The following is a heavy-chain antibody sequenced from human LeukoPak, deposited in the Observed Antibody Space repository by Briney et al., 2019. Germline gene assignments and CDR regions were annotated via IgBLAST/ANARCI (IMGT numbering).Heavy chain of an antibody. CDR2: INPNSGST. Sequence: RASVKVSCKASGYTFTGYYMHWVRQAPGQGLEWMGRINPNSGSTNYAQKFQGRVTMTRDTSISTAYMELSRLRSDDTAVYYCARVGFDGSGSYYNSWGQGTLVTVSS. J-gene: IGHJ4*02. V-gene: IGHV1-2*06. CDR1: GYTFTGYY. CDR3: ARVGFDGSGSYYNS. D-gene: IGHD3-10*01.